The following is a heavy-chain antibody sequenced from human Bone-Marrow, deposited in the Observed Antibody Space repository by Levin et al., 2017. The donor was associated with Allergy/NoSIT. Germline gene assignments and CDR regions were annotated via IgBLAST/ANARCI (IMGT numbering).Heavy chain of an antibody. Sequence: PSETLSLTCAASGFTFSSYWMHWVRQAPGKGLVWVSRINSDGSSTSYADSVKGRFTISRDNAKNTLYLQMNSLRAEDTAVYYCARALYCTRWWPVGYWGQGTLVTVSS. CDR3: ARALYCTRWWPVGY. CDR1: GFTFSSYW. CDR2: INSDGSST. V-gene: IGHV3-74*01. D-gene: IGHD2-8*01. J-gene: IGHJ4*02.